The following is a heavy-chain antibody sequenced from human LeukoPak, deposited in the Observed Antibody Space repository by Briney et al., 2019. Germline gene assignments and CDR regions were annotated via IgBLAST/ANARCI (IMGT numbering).Heavy chain of an antibody. D-gene: IGHD6-13*01. CDR1: GYSFTSYC. CDR2: IYPGDSDT. J-gene: IGHJ6*02. CDR3: ARLRIAAGYYYGMDV. V-gene: IGHV5-51*01. Sequence: GESLKISCKGSGYSFTSYCIGWVRQMPGKGLEWMGIIYPGDSDTRYSPSFQGQVTISADKSISTAYLQWSSLKASDTAMYYCARLRIAAGYYYGMDVWGQGTTVTVSS.